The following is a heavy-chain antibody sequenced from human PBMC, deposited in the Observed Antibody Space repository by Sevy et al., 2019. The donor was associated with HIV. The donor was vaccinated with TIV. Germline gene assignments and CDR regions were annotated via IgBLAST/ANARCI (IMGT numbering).Heavy chain of an antibody. Sequence: GGSLRLSCAASGFTFSSYSMNWVRQAPGKGLEWVSYISSSSSTIYYADSVKGRFTISRDNAKNSLYLQMNSLRDEDTAVYYSARERRPMVRGVINYGMDVWGQGTTVTVSS. D-gene: IGHD3-10*01. V-gene: IGHV3-48*02. CDR3: ARERRPMVRGVINYGMDV. J-gene: IGHJ6*02. CDR2: ISSSSSTI. CDR1: GFTFSSYS.